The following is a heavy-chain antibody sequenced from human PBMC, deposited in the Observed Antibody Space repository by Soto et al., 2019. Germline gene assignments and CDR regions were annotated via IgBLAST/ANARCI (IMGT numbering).Heavy chain of an antibody. CDR1: GGSFSGYY. D-gene: IGHD2-8*01. CDR2: INHSGST. Sequence: SETLSLTCAVYGGSFSGYYWSWIRQPPGKGLEWIGEINHSGSTNYNPSLKSRVTISVDTSKNQFSLKLSSVTAADTAVYYCARGPIVLMVYARGNWFDPWGQGTLVTVSS. V-gene: IGHV4-34*01. CDR3: ARGPIVLMVYARGNWFDP. J-gene: IGHJ5*02.